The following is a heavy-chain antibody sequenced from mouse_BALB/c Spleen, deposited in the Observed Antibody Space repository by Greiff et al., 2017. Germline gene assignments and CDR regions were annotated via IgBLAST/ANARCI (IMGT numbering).Heavy chain of an antibody. CDR1: GFTFSSYT. V-gene: IGHV5-6-4*01. D-gene: IGHD1-1*01. CDR2: ISSGGSYT. Sequence: DVQLVESGGGLVKPGGSLKLSCAASGFTFSSYTMSWVRQTPEKRLEWVATISSGGSYTYYPDSVKGRFTISRDNAKNTLYLQMSSLKSEDTAMYYCTRADYYGYAMDYWGQGTSGTVSS. CDR3: TRADYYGYAMDY. J-gene: IGHJ4*01.